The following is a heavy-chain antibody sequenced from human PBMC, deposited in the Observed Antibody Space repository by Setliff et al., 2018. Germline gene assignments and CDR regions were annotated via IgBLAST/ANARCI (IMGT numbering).Heavy chain of an antibody. CDR1: GGTFSSYA. J-gene: IGHJ4*02. CDR2: IIPIFGTA. D-gene: IGHD6-13*01. V-gene: IGHV1-69*13. CDR3: ARVQQLGTFDY. Sequence: GASVKVSCKASGGTFSSYAISWVRQAPGQGLEWMGGIIPIFGTANYAQKFQGRVTITADESTSTAYMELSSLRAEDTAMYYCARVQQLGTFDYWGQGTLVTVSS.